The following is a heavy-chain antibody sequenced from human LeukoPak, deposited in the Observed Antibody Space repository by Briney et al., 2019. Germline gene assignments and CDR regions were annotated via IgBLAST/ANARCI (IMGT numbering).Heavy chain of an antibody. Sequence: PSETLSLTCSVSGGSISSYYWSWIRQPPGKGLEWIGYIYYSGSTNYNPSLKSRVTISVDTSKNQFSLKLSSVTAADTAVYYCARHSSSSGGSARGYFASWGQGTLVTVSS. CDR3: ARHSSSSGGSARGYFAS. CDR2: IYYSGST. CDR1: GGSISSYY. D-gene: IGHD2-15*01. V-gene: IGHV4-59*08. J-gene: IGHJ4*02.